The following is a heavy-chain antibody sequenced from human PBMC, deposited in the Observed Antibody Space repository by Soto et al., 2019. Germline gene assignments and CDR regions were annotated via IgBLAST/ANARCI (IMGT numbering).Heavy chain of an antibody. J-gene: IGHJ4*02. CDR2: IIPIFGTA. Sequence: QVQLVQSGAEVKKPGSSVKVSCKASGGTFSSYAISWVRQAPGQGLEWMGGIIPIFGTANYAQKFQGRVTITADESTSTAYMELSSLRSEDTAVYYCAVTAKQRVGASGEYYFDYWGQGTLVTVSS. CDR3: AVTAKQRVGASGEYYFDY. CDR1: GGTFSSYA. V-gene: IGHV1-69*12. D-gene: IGHD6-6*01.